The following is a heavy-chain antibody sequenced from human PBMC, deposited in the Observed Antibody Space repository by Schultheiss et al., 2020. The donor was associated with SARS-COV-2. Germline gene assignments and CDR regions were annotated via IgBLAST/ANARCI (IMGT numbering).Heavy chain of an antibody. J-gene: IGHJ4*02. D-gene: IGHD3-3*01. CDR1: RFVFSNYG. Sequence: GESLKISCAASRFVFSNYGIYWVRLAPAKGLEWVASHKSYADSVKGRFTISRDESKSTLYLHMKSLRAEDTAVYYCARDSTIFGVVIHFDYWGQGTLVTVSS. V-gene: IGHV3-33*01. CDR3: ARDSTIFGVVIHFDY. CDR2: HK.